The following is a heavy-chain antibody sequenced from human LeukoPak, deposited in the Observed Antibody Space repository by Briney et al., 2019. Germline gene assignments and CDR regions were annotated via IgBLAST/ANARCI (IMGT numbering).Heavy chain of an antibody. J-gene: IGHJ5*02. CDR2: XYXGXRX. D-gene: IGHD6-19*01. CDR1: XXXXXXXX. Sequence: GGSXRLSCAAXXXXXXXXXXXXVXXXXXXXXXXXXVXYXGXRXYXAASVKGXFXISRDNSKNTLFLQMNSLSAEDXAVYYXARHSSGWYYNWFDPWGQGTLVTVSS. CDR3: ARHSSGWYYNWFDP. V-gene: IGHV3-66*04.